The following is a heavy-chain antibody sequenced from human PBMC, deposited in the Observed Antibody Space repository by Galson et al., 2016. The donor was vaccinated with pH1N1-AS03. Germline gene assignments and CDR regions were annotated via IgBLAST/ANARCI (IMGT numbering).Heavy chain of an antibody. CDR3: ARQQDGRGSGLEWLFWYGMDV. J-gene: IGHJ6*02. D-gene: IGHD3-3*01. V-gene: IGHV5-51*01. CDR2: IYPADSST. CDR1: GYTFSNHW. Sequence: QSGAEVKKPGESLKISCKVSGYTFSNHWIGWVRQMPGKGLEWMGIIYPADSSTTYSPSFQGQVTTSADQSISTAYLQWGSLRASDTAMYFCARQQDGRGSGLEWLFWYGMDVWGQGTTVIVSS.